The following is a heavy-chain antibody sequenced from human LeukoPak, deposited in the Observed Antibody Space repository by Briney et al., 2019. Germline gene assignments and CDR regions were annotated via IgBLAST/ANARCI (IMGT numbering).Heavy chain of an antibody. CDR1: GFTFTKYA. V-gene: IGHV3-23*01. D-gene: IGHD1-14*01. J-gene: IGHJ4*02. CDR3: AKGGITMTDYYFDY. Sequence: GGSLRLSCAVSGFTFTKYAMTWVRQAPGEGLEWVSAISDSGGSTYYADSVKGRFTIFRDNSKNTLYLQMNSLRAEDTAVYYCAKGGITMTDYYFDYWGQGTLVTVSS. CDR2: ISDSGGST.